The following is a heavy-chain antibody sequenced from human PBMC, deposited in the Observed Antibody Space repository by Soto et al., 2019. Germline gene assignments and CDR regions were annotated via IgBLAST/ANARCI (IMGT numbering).Heavy chain of an antibody. CDR2: ISAYNGNT. D-gene: IGHD2-2*01. CDR3: ARNEDIVVVPAAIYYYYGMDV. J-gene: IGHJ6*02. Sequence: GASVKVSCKASGYTFTSYGISWVRQAPGQGLEWMGWISAYNGNTNYAQKLQGRVTMTTDTSTSTAYMELRSLRSDDTAVYYCARNEDIVVVPAAIYYYYGMDVWGQGTTVTVSS. CDR1: GYTFTSYG. V-gene: IGHV1-18*01.